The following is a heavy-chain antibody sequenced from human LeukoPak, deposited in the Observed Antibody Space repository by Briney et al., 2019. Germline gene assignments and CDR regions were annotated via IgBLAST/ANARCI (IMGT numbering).Heavy chain of an antibody. D-gene: IGHD2-15*01. CDR3: GGFGYEAGVDL. Sequence: GGSLRLSCAASGFMFSSYWMTWVRQAPREGLEWVANIKPDGTATYYVDSVKGRFTISRDNAKNLLYLQMNSLRGEDAAVYFCGGFGYEAGVDLWGQGTLVTVSS. V-gene: IGHV3-7*01. CDR1: GFMFSSYW. CDR2: IKPDGTAT. J-gene: IGHJ4*01.